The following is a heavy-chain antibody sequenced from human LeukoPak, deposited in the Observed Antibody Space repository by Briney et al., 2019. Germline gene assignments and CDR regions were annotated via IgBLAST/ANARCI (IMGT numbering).Heavy chain of an antibody. J-gene: IGHJ6*02. D-gene: IGHD2-2*01. CDR3: ARVGYQLLFPYYYYGMDV. CDR1: GFTFSSYW. CDR2: IKQDGSEK. V-gene: IGHV3-7*01. Sequence: GGSLRLSSAASGFTFSSYWMSWVRQAPGKGLEWVANIKQDGSEKYYVDSVKGRFTISRDNAKNSLYLQMNSLRAEDTAVYYCARVGYQLLFPYYYYGMDVWGQGTTVTVSS.